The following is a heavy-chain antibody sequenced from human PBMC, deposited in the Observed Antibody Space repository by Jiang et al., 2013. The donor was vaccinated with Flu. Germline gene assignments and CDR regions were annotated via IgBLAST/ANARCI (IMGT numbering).Heavy chain of an antibody. J-gene: IGHJ4*02. CDR1: GGSIRTYY. V-gene: IGHV4-59*08. CDR3: ARHGIYGGNSGVDY. D-gene: IGHD4-23*01. CDR2: IYSTGRT. Sequence: GPGLVKPSETLSLTCTVSGGSIRTYYWSWIRQPPGKGLEWIAYIYSTGRTNSNPSLKSRVTMSLDTSKNQFSLKLTSVTAADTAVYYCARHGIYGGNSGVDYWGQGILVPVSS.